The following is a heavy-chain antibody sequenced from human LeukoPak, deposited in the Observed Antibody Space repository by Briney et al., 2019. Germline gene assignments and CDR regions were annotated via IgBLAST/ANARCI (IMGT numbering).Heavy chain of an antibody. V-gene: IGHV3-64*01. D-gene: IGHD3-10*01. CDR3: ARDAAYYYGSGSHPDY. Sequence: QSGGSLRLSCAASGLTFSSYAMHWVRQAPGKGLEYVSAISSNGGSTYYANSVKGRFTISRDNSKNTLYLQMGSLRAEDMAVYYCARDAAYYYGSGSHPDYWGQGTLVTVSS. J-gene: IGHJ4*02. CDR1: GLTFSSYA. CDR2: ISSNGGST.